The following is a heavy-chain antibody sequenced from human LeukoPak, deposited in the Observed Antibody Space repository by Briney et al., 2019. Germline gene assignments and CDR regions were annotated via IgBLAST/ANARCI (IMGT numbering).Heavy chain of an antibody. V-gene: IGHV4-59*01. J-gene: IGHJ6*02. CDR1: RGSISSYY. D-gene: IGHD3-10*01. Sequence: SETLSLTCTVSRGSISSYYWTWIRQPPGKGLGWIGYFYYSGSTNYNPSLKSRVTISVDPSTNQFSLKLRSVTAADTAVYYCARGVGGSGSYYYYGMDVWGQGTTVTVSS. CDR2: FYYSGST. CDR3: ARGVGGSGSYYYYGMDV.